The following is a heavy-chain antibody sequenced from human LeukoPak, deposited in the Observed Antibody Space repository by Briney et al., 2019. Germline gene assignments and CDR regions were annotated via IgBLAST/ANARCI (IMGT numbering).Heavy chain of an antibody. CDR1: GFTFSSYG. CDR3: AKPDTMIVVVITNFDY. V-gene: IGHV3-23*01. D-gene: IGHD3-22*01. J-gene: IGHJ4*02. CDR2: ISGSGGST. Sequence: GGSLRLSCAASGFTFSSYGMSWVRQAPGKGLEWVSAISGSGGSTYYADSVKGRFTISRDNSKNTLCLQMNSLRAEDTAVYYCAKPDTMIVVVITNFDYWGQGTLVTVSS.